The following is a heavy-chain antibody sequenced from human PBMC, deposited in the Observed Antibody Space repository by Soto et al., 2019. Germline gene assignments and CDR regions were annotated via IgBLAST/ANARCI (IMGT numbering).Heavy chain of an antibody. D-gene: IGHD3-9*01. Sequence: GGSLRLSCAASGFTFSSYAMSWVRQAPGKGLEWVSAISGSGGSTYYADSVKGRFTISRDNSKNTLYLQMNSLRAEDTAVYYCAKDPERDYDILTGYYPVGPSFDYWGQGTLVTVSS. V-gene: IGHV3-23*01. J-gene: IGHJ4*02. CDR1: GFTFSSYA. CDR2: ISGSGGST. CDR3: AKDPERDYDILTGYYPVGPSFDY.